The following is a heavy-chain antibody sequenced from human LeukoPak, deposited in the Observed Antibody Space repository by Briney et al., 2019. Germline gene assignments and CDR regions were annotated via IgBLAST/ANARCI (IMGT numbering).Heavy chain of an antibody. CDR1: GFTFSDYY. D-gene: IGHD3-22*01. J-gene: IGHJ4*02. CDR2: ISSSGSTI. Sequence: GGSLRLSCAASGFTFSDYYMSWIRQAPGKGLEWVSYISSSGSTIYYADSVKGRFTISRDNAKNSLYLQMNSLRAEDTAVYYCARDFHYYYDSRGFDYWGQGTLVTVSS. CDR3: ARDFHYYYDSRGFDY. V-gene: IGHV3-11*04.